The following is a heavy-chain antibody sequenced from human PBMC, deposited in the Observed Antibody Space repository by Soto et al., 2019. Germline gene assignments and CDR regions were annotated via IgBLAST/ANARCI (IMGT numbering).Heavy chain of an antibody. V-gene: IGHV2-5*01. CDR2: IYWNDDE. CDR3: AHRGYGDYPRDNWFDP. CDR1: GFSLSTGGRG. D-gene: IGHD4-17*01. J-gene: IGHJ5*02. Sequence: QITLKESGPPLVKPTQTLTLTCSFSGFSLSTGGRGVGWIRQPPGKALEWLAVIYWNDDERYSQSLKNRVTITEDTYKNQVILTMTNVYPVDTATYCGAHRGYGDYPRDNWFDPWGQGTLVTVSS.